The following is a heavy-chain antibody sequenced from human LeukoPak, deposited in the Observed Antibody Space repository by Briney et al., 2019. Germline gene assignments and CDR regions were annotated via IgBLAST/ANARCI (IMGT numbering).Heavy chain of an antibody. CDR3: ARRHWGPRFDP. V-gene: IGHV4-59*08. D-gene: IGHD3-16*01. J-gene: IGHJ5*02. Sequence: KPSETLSLTCTVSGCPISRYYWSWVRQPPGKGLEWIGYIYYSGSTNYNPSLKSRVTISVDTSKNQFSLKLSSVTAADTAVYYCARRHWGPRFDPWGQGTLVTVSS. CDR2: IYYSGST. CDR1: GCPISRYY.